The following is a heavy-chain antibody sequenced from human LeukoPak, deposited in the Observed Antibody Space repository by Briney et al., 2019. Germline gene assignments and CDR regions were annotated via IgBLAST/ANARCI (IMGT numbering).Heavy chain of an antibody. D-gene: IGHD3-9*01. V-gene: IGHV3-23*01. Sequence: GGSLRLSCAVSGLTFSSNAMSWVRQAPGKGLEWVSGISGSGGSTYYADSVKGRFTISRDNSKNTLYLQMNSLRAEDTAVYYCAKGNRLRYFDWLLYLDYWGQGTLVTVSS. CDR3: AKGNRLRYFDWLLYLDY. CDR1: GLTFSSNA. J-gene: IGHJ4*02. CDR2: ISGSGGST.